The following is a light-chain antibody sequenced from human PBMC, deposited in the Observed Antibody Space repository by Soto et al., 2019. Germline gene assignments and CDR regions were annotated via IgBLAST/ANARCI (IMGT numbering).Light chain of an antibody. CDR1: QSVSSY. CDR3: QQRSDLVT. CDR2: DAS. V-gene: IGKV3-11*01. Sequence: EIVLTQSPATLSLSPGERATLSCRASQSVSSYLAWYQQKPGQGPRLLISDASNRATGIPGRFSGSGSGTDFTLTISSLEPEDSAVYYCQQRSDLVTFGGGTKVEIK. J-gene: IGKJ4*01.